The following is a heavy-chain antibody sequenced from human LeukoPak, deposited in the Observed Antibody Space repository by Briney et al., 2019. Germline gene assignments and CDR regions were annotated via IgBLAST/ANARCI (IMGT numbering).Heavy chain of an antibody. Sequence: GRSLRLSCAASGFTFDDYAMHWVRQAPGKGLEWVSGISWNSGSIGYADSVKGRFTISRDNAKNSLYLQMNSLRAEDTALYYCAKSGFRASGPYYYYGMDVWGQGTTVTVSS. V-gene: IGHV3-9*01. J-gene: IGHJ6*02. CDR1: GFTFDDYA. D-gene: IGHD3-10*01. CDR2: ISWNSGSI. CDR3: AKSGFRASGPYYYYGMDV.